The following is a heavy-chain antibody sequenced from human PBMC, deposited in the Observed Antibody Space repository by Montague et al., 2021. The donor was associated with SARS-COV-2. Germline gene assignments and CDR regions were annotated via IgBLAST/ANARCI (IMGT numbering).Heavy chain of an antibody. D-gene: IGHD3-9*01. CDR2: IDWDDDK. V-gene: IGHV2-70*11. CDR3: ARTHYDILTGYEDGMDV. J-gene: IGHJ6*02. Sequence: PALVKPTQTLTLTCTFSGSSLSTSGMCVSWIRQPPGKALEWLARIDWDDDKYYSTSPKTRLTISKDTSKNQVVLTMTNMDPVDTATYYCARTHYDILTGYEDGMDVWGQGTTVTVSS. CDR1: GSSLSTSGMC.